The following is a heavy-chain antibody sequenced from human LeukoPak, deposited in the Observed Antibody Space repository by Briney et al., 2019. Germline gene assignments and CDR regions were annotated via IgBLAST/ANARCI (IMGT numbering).Heavy chain of an antibody. CDR3: ARGGLGYCSGGSCYLDKPYYYYGMDV. D-gene: IGHD2-15*01. CDR1: GFTFSSYW. Sequence: PGGSLRLSCAASGFTFSSYWMHWVRQAPGKGLVWVSRINSDGSSTSYADSVKGRFTISRDNAKNTLYLQMNSLRAEDTAVYYCARGGLGYCSGGSCYLDKPYYYYGMDVWGQGTTVTVSS. J-gene: IGHJ6*02. CDR2: INSDGSST. V-gene: IGHV3-74*01.